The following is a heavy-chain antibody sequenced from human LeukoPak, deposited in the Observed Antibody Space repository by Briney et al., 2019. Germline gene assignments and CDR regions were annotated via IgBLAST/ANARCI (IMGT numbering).Heavy chain of an antibody. Sequence: SETLSLTCAVSGGSISGGGYSWGWIRQPPGKGLEGIGYMSDSGSSYYNPSLKSRVTISVDRSKNHFSLKLSSVTAADTAVYYCARYDLLPGSHDAFDIWGQGTMVTVSS. V-gene: IGHV4-30-2*01. CDR3: ARYDLLPGSHDAFDI. CDR2: MSDSGSS. J-gene: IGHJ3*02. D-gene: IGHD3-9*01. CDR1: GGSISGGGYS.